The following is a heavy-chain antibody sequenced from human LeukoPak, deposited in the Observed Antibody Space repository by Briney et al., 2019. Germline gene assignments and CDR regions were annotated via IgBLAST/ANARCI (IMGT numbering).Heavy chain of an antibody. CDR3: ARGEFTYYYDSSGPAGY. CDR1: GGSFSGYY. CDR2: INHSGST. Sequence: SETLSLTCAVYGGSFSGYYWSWIRQPPGKGLEWIGEINHSGSTNYNPSLKRRVTISVDTSKNQFSLRLSSVTAAETAAYYCARGEFTYYYDSSGPAGYWGEGTLVTVSS. D-gene: IGHD3-22*01. J-gene: IGHJ4*02. V-gene: IGHV4-34*01.